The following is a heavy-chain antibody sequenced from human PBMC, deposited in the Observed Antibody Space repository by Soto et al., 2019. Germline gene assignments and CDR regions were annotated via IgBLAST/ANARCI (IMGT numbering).Heavy chain of an antibody. D-gene: IGHD3-22*01. CDR2: INHSGST. J-gene: IGHJ6*02. V-gene: IGHV4-34*01. Sequence: SETLSLTCAVYGGSFSGYYWSWIRQPPGKGLEWIGEINHSGSTNYNPSLKSRVTISVDTSKNQFSLKPSSVTAADTAVYYCARLHWGGGYYLSYYYYGMDVWGQGTTVTVSS. CDR1: GGSFSGYY. CDR3: ARLHWGGGYYLSYYYYGMDV.